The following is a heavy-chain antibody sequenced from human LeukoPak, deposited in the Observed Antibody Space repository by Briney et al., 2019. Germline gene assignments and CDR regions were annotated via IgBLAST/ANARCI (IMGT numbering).Heavy chain of an antibody. CDR1: GFTFSSYA. D-gene: IGHD3-3*01. CDR2: ISYDGSNK. J-gene: IGHJ4*02. V-gene: IGHV3-30-3*01. CDR3: ARASLGDFWSGYWYDY. Sequence: GGSLRLSCAASGFTFSSYAMHWVRQAPGKGLEWVVVISYDGSNKYYADSVKGRFTISRDNSKNTLYLQMNSLRAEDTAVYYCARASLGDFWSGYWYDYWGQGTLVTVSS.